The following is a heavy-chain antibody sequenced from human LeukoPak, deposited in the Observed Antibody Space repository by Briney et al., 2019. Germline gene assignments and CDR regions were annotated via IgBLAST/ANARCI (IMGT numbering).Heavy chain of an antibody. CDR2: ISYDGSNK. J-gene: IGHJ4*02. D-gene: IGHD2-15*01. Sequence: GGSLRLSCAASGFTFSSYGMHWVRQAPGKGLEWVAVISYDGSNKYYADSVKGRFTISRDNSKNTLHLQMNSLRAEDTAVYYCAKDLAGLLDYWGQGTLVTVSS. V-gene: IGHV3-30*18. CDR3: AKDLAGLLDY. CDR1: GFTFSSYG.